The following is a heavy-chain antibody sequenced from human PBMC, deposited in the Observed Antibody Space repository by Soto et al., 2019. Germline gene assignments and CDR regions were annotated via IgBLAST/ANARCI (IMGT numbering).Heavy chain of an antibody. CDR2: ISNDGNNK. J-gene: IGHJ4*02. CDR3: AKDHQTYNWDYLFDS. Sequence: GGSLRLSCAASGFTFSINDMHLVRQAPGRGLEWVAVISNDGNNKYYADSVKGRFTLSRDNSKNMVYLQMDSLRVEDTAVYFCAKDHQTYNWDYLFDSWGPGTLVTVSS. CDR1: GFTFSIND. D-gene: IGHD1-7*01. V-gene: IGHV3-30*18.